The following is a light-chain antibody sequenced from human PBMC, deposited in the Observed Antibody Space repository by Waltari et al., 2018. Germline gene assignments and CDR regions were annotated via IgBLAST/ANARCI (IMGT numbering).Light chain of an antibody. V-gene: IGLV1-51*02. CDR1: SSNIGNNY. CDR3: GKWDSTLNAGV. CDR2: KND. J-gene: IGLJ3*02. Sequence: QSVLTQPPSVSATPGQKVTISCSGSSSNIGNNYVSWYQQLPGTAPKLLIYKNDMLPSGIPDRFSVSKFGTSATLGITGLQTGDEADYYCGKWDSTLNAGVFGVGTKLTVL.